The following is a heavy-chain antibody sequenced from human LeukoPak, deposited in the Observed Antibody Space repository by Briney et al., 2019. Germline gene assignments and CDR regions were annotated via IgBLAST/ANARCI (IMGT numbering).Heavy chain of an antibody. V-gene: IGHV3-11*03. CDR3: ARRLRIEGGTRRGDALDM. D-gene: IGHD1-26*01. CDR1: GFTFSDYY. J-gene: IGHJ3*02. CDR2: ISSSSSYT. Sequence: KPGGSLRLSCAASGFTFSDYYMSWIRQAPGKGLEWVSYISSSSSYTNYADSVKGRFTISRDNAKNSLYLQMNSLRAEDTAVYYCARRLRIEGGTRRGDALDMWGQGTMVTVSS.